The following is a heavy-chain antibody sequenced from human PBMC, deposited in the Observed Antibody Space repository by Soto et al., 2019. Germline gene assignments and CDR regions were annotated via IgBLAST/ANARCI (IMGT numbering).Heavy chain of an antibody. J-gene: IGHJ5*02. CDR2: IFTRDSET. D-gene: IGHD3-10*01. V-gene: IGHV5-51*01. CDR1: GHLFNNHW. CDR3: ARGYFDSGHGYDL. Sequence: EQLEQSGAEVKKPGESLKISCKGPGHLFNNHWIGWVRQTPGKGLEWMGLIFTRDSETKTSPSFQGHVSFSVDNSINTVYLQWTSLKTTDIGIYFCARGYFDSGHGYDLWGQGTLVTVSS.